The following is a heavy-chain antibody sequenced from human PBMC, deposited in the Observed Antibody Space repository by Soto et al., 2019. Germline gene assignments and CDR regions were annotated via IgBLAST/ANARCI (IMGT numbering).Heavy chain of an antibody. CDR1: GGSISSSSYY. CDR2: IYYSGST. V-gene: IGHV4-39*01. J-gene: IGHJ6*02. CDR3: AGQDGYNWKSGVSGDYYYGMDV. D-gene: IGHD1-20*01. Sequence: PSETLSLTCSVSGGSISSSSYYWGWIRQPPGKGLEWIGSIYYSGSTYYNPSLKSRVTISVDTSKNQFSLKLSSVTAADTAVYYCAGQDGYNWKSGVSGDYYYGMDVWGQGTTVT.